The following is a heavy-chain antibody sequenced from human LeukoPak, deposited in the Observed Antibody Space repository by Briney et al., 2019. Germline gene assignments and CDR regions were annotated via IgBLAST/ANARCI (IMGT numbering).Heavy chain of an antibody. CDR3: ARDCGILRIDCGDSLDI. V-gene: IGHV3-7*03. CDR1: GFTFSSYW. D-gene: IGHD2-21*01. CDR2: IKQDGSER. J-gene: IGHJ3*02. Sequence: GGSLRLSCAASGFTFSSYWMHWVRQAPGKGLEWVANIKQDGSERYYVDSVKGRFSISRDNARNSLHLQMNSLRAEDTAVYYCARDCGILRIDCGDSLDIWGQGTMVTVSS.